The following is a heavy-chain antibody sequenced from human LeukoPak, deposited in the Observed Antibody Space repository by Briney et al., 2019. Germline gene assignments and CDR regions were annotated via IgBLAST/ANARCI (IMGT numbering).Heavy chain of an antibody. V-gene: IGHV3-23*01. CDR1: GFTFSSYA. CDR2: ISGSGGST. J-gene: IGHJ4*02. D-gene: IGHD1-26*01. Sequence: PGGSLRLSCAASGFTFSSYAMNWVRQAPGKGLGWVSAISGSGGSTYYADSVKGRFTISRDNSKNTLYLQMNSLRAEDTAVYYCAKGAFRGSCIDYWGQGTLVTVSS. CDR3: AKGAFRGSCIDY.